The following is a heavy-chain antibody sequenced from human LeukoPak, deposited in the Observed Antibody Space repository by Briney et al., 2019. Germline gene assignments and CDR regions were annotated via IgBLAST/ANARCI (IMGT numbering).Heavy chain of an antibody. J-gene: IGHJ4*02. Sequence: PGGSLRLSCAGSGFIFSDSYTSWVRQGPGKGLEWVSAIYSSGSTDYADSVRGRFTIARDTSKNMVYLQMNSLTAEDTAVYYCATFGGSSSSDYFDYWGQGTLVTVSS. CDR2: IYSSGST. CDR3: ATFGGSSSSDYFDY. CDR1: GFIFSDSY. V-gene: IGHV3-53*01. D-gene: IGHD6-6*01.